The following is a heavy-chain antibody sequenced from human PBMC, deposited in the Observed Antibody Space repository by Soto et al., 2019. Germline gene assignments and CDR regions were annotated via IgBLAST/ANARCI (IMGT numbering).Heavy chain of an antibody. CDR1: GGTFSSYT. D-gene: IGHD3-22*01. J-gene: IGHJ4*02. CDR2: IIPILGIA. Sequence: GPQVKVSCKASGGTFSSYTISWVRQAPGQGLEWMGRIIPILGIANYAQKFQGRVTITGDTSASTAYMEVSSLRSEDTAVYYCARAAYYYDSSGYYPGDYWGQGSLVTVSS. V-gene: IGHV1-69*02. CDR3: ARAAYYYDSSGYYPGDY.